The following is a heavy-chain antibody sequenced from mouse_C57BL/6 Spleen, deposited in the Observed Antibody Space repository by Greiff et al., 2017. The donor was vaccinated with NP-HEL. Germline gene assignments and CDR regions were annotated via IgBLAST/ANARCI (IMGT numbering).Heavy chain of an antibody. J-gene: IGHJ3*01. D-gene: IGHD1-1*01. CDR1: GYTFTDYY. Sequence: EVQLQQSGPELVKPGASVKISCKASGYTFTDYYMNWVKQSHGKSLEWIGDINPNNGGTSYNQKFKGKATLTVDKSSSTAYMELRSLTSEDSAVYYCAYYGSSGFAYWGQGTLVTVSA. CDR2: INPNNGGT. CDR3: AYYGSSGFAY. V-gene: IGHV1-26*01.